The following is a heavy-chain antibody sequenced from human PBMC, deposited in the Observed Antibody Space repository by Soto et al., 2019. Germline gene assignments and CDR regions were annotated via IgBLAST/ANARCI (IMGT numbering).Heavy chain of an antibody. V-gene: IGHV3-23*01. Sequence: GGSLRLSCAASGFTFSSYAMSWVRQAPGKGLEWVSAISGSGGSTYYADSVKGRFTISRDNSKNTLYLQMNSLRAEDTAVYYCAKDPSTYYGSGRYIDYWGQGTLVTVSS. J-gene: IGHJ4*02. CDR1: GFTFSSYA. CDR3: AKDPSTYYGSGRYIDY. CDR2: ISGSGGST. D-gene: IGHD3-10*01.